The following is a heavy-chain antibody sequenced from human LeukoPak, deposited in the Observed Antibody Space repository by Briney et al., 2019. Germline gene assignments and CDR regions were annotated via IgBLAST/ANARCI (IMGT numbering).Heavy chain of an antibody. CDR1: GFTFSSYS. CDR3: ARDEAVMTTVLSDAFDI. D-gene: IGHD4-17*01. J-gene: IGHJ3*02. CDR2: ITSSSSTI. Sequence: PGGSLRLSCAASGFTFSSYSMNWVRQAPGKGLEWISYITSSSSTIYYADSVKGRFTISRDNAKNSLFLQMNSLRAEDTAVYYCARDEAVMTTVLSDAFDIWGQGTMVTVSS. V-gene: IGHV3-48*01.